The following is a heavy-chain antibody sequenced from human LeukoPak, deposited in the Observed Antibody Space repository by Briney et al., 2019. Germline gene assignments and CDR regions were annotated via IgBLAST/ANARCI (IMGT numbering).Heavy chain of an antibody. J-gene: IGHJ5*02. CDR1: GYTFTSYG. CDR3: ARDPLQYSSGWYYVSAGSGFDP. D-gene: IGHD6-19*01. V-gene: IGHV1-2*02. Sequence: ASVKVSCKASGYTFTSYGISWVRQSPGQGLEWMGWINPNSGGTNYAQKFQGRVTMTRDTSISTAYTELSRLRSDDTAVYYCARDPLQYSSGWYYVSAGSGFDPWGQGTLVTVSS. CDR2: INPNSGGT.